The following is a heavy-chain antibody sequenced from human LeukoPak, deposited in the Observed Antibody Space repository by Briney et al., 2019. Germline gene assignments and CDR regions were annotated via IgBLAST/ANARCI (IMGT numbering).Heavy chain of an antibody. CDR2: IYHSGST. J-gene: IGHJ4*02. D-gene: IGHD6-6*01. V-gene: IGHV4-4*02. CDR1: GGSISSSNW. Sequence: SETLSLTCAVSGGSISSSNWWSWVRQPPGKGLEWIGEIYHSGSTNYNPSLKSRVTISVDKSKNQFSLKLSSVTAADTAVYYCARFSSIAARIFDYWGQGTLVTVSS. CDR3: ARFSSIAARIFDY.